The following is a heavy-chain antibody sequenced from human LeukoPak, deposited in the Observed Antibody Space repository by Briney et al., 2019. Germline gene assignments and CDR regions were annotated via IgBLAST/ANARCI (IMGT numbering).Heavy chain of an antibody. Sequence: GGSLRLSCEASGFAFSAHGMSWVRQAPGKGLEWVSVISTGDEIHYAESVKGRFTISRDSSSNTLSLHMNSLRVEDTAIYYCATSQGPGNHWFDPWGQGTLVTVSS. J-gene: IGHJ5*02. V-gene: IGHV3-53*01. CDR1: GFAFSAHG. CDR2: ISTGDEI. CDR3: ATSQGPGNHWFDP.